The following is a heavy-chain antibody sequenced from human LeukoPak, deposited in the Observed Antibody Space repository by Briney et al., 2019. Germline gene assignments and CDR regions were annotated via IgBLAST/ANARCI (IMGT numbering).Heavy chain of an antibody. CDR1: GLGFRMHA. V-gene: IGHV3-23*01. D-gene: IGHD6-6*01. CDR2: LSSSGENT. CDR3: AKVSSSSFDS. Sequence: GGSLRLSCVASGLGFRMHAMSWVRQAPGKGLEWVSALSSSGENTHYTDSVKGRFTVSRDISKSTLYLQMTSLGAEDTAVYYCAKVSSSSFDSWGQGTLVTVSS. J-gene: IGHJ4*02.